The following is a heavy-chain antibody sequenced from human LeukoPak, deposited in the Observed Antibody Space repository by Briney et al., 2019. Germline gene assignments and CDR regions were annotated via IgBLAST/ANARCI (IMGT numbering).Heavy chain of an antibody. CDR1: GYTFTTYS. CDR2: INPNSGGT. V-gene: IGHV1-2*02. J-gene: IGHJ6*03. Sequence: ASVKVSCKASGYTFTTYSMNWVRQAPGQGLEWMGWINPNSGGTNYAQKFQGRVTMTRDTSISTAYMELSRLRSDDTAVYYCASRSIAARPDYYYYMDVWGKGTTVTVSS. CDR3: ASRSIAARPDYYYYMDV. D-gene: IGHD6-6*01.